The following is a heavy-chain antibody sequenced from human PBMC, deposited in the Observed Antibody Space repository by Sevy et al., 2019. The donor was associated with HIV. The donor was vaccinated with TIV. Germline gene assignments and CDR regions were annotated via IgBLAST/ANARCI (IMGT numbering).Heavy chain of an antibody. Sequence: GGSLRLSCAASGFTFSSHGMHWVRQAPGKGLEWMEVITYDGNYKSYGDSVKGRFTITRDDSKNTLYLKMNSLRPDDTAVYYCARGSGYSSKWYPAYWGQGTLVTVSS. CDR1: GFTFSSHG. CDR2: ITYDGNYK. CDR3: ARGSGYSSKWYPAY. J-gene: IGHJ4*02. D-gene: IGHD6-13*01. V-gene: IGHV3-30*03.